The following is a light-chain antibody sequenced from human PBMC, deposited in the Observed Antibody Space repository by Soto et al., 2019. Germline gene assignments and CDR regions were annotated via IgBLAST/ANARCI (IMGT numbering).Light chain of an antibody. CDR1: SSDVGGYKF. V-gene: IGLV2-14*01. CDR2: EFN. J-gene: IGLJ3*02. CDR3: LSYTSANTRV. Sequence: QSALTQPASVSASPGQSITISCTGTSSDVGGYKFVSWYQHHPGKAPKLMIYEFNNRPSGVSNRFSGSKSGNTASLTISGPQPEDEADYYCLSYTSANTRVFGGGTK.